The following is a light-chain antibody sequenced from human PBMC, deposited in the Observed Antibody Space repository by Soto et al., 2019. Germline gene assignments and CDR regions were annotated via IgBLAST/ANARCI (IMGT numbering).Light chain of an antibody. J-gene: IGKJ5*01. V-gene: IGKV3-11*01. Sequence: PGERATLSCRASRTVDGNYLAWYHQKPGQPPRLLIYDASNRATGIPARFSGSGSGTDFTLTISSLEPEDFAVYYCQQRSNWPPITFGQGTRLEIK. CDR2: DAS. CDR3: QQRSNWPPIT. CDR1: RTVDGNY.